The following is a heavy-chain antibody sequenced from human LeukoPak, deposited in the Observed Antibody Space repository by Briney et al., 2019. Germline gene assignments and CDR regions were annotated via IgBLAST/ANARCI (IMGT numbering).Heavy chain of an antibody. Sequence: PGGSLRLSCVVSGISLSNYGMTWVRQAPGKGLEWVSYISERGGSTTYADSVKGRFTISRDTSLNTLYLQMNNLRAEDTAVYFCAKRGVVIRGILVIGYHQEAYHYDFWGKGVLVTVSS. V-gene: IGHV3-23*01. D-gene: IGHD3-10*01. CDR3: AKRGVVIRGILVIGYHQEAYHYDF. CDR2: ISERGGST. J-gene: IGHJ4*02. CDR1: GISLSNYG.